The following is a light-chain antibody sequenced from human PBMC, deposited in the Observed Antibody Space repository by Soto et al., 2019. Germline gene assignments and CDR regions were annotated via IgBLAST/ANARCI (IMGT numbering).Light chain of an antibody. CDR2: EVT. Sequence: HSVLTQPASVSGSPGQSITMSCTGTRSDVGGYNHVSWYQHHPGKAPKLLIYEVTNRPAEVSNRFSGSKSGITASLTISGLQSEDEADYYCSSYTSGSTVIFGGGTKVTVL. J-gene: IGLJ1*01. CDR3: SSYTSGSTVI. V-gene: IGLV2-14*01. CDR1: RSDVGGYNH.